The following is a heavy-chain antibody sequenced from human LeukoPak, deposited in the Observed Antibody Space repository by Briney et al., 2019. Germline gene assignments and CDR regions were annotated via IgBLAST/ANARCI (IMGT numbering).Heavy chain of an antibody. CDR1: GYTFTSYA. J-gene: IGHJ3*02. D-gene: IGHD5-24*01. V-gene: IGHV1-2*02. CDR2: INPNSGGT. CDR3: ARRDGYNTPYDAFDI. Sequence: ASVKVSCKASGYTFTSYAMNWVRQAPGQGLEWMGWINPNSGGTNYAQKFQGRVTMTRDTSISTAYMELSRLRSDDTAVYYCARRDGYNTPYDAFDIWGQGTMVTVSS.